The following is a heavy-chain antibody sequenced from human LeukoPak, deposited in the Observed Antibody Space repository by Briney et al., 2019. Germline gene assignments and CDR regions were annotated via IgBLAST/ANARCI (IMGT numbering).Heavy chain of an antibody. CDR3: ARDIISEYSKSHSHFDP. D-gene: IGHD5-18*01. V-gene: IGHV4-59*11. CDR2: IYYRGST. CDR1: GGSLSSQY. J-gene: IGHJ5*02. Sequence: SETLSLTCTVSGGSLSSQYLSWIRQPPGKGLEWIGYIYYRGSTSYNPSLKSRVTISVDTSKNQFSLRLNSVTAADTAVYYCARDIISEYSKSHSHFDPWGQGTLVTVSS.